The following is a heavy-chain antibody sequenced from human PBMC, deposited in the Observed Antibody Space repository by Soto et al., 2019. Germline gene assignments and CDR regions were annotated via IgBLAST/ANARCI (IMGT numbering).Heavy chain of an antibody. J-gene: IGHJ6*02. Sequence: AGGSLRLSCATSGFVFSTYGMXWVRQAPGKGLEWVANIKQDGSEKYYVDSVKGRFPISRDNAKNSLYLQMNSLRAEDTAVYYCARDRYSYYDFWSGSLPYYYFGMDVWGQGTTVTVSS. V-gene: IGHV3-7*01. D-gene: IGHD3-3*01. CDR2: IKQDGSEK. CDR1: GFVFSTYG. CDR3: ARDRYSYYDFWSGSLPYYYFGMDV.